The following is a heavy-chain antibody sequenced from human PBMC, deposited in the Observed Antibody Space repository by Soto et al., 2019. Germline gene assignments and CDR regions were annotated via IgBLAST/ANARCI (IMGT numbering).Heavy chain of an antibody. D-gene: IGHD2-21*02. V-gene: IGHV3-21*01. CDR2: ISSSSSYI. CDR1: GFTFSSYS. Sequence: GGSLRLSCAASGFTFSSYSMNWVRQAPGKGLEWVSSISSSSSYIYYADSVKGRFPISRDKAKKSLYLQMNSLRVEDTAVIYCARDLKEVTAIYYYYYGMDVWGQGTTVTVSS. CDR3: ARDLKEVTAIYYYYYGMDV. J-gene: IGHJ6*02.